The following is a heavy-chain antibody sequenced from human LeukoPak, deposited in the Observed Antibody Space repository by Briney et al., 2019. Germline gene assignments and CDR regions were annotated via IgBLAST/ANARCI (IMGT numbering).Heavy chain of an antibody. D-gene: IGHD3-3*01. V-gene: IGHV6-1*01. Sequence: KSSQTLSRTCAISGDSVSSNSAAWNWIRQSPSRCLEWLGRTYYRSKWYNDYAVSVKSRITINPDTSKNQFSLQLNSVTPEDTAVYYCARGGDITIFGVVDYWGQGALVTVSS. CDR1: GDSVSSNSAA. J-gene: IGHJ4*02. CDR2: TYYRSKWYN. CDR3: ARGGDITIFGVVDY.